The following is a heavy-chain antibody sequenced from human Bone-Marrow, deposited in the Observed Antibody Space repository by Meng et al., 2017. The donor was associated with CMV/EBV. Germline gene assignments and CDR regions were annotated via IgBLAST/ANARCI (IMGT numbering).Heavy chain of an antibody. D-gene: IGHD6-13*01. CDR1: GFTFSSYE. V-gene: IGHV3-48*03. Sequence: GGSLRLSCAASGFTFSSYEMNWVRQAPGKGLEWVSYISSSGSTIYYADSVKGRFTISRDNAKNSLYLQMNSLRAEDTAVYYCARESPQQPFEYWGQGTLVTVSS. J-gene: IGHJ4*02. CDR2: ISSSGSTI. CDR3: ARESPQQPFEY.